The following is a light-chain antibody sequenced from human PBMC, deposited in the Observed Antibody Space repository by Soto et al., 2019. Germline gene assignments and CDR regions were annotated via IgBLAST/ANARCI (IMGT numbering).Light chain of an antibody. CDR2: DVS. CDR1: SSDVGAYNY. Sequence: QSALTQPASVSGSPGQSITISCTGTSSDVGAYNYVSWYQQHPGKVPKLMIYDVSDRPLGVSNRFSGSKSGNNASLTISGLQAEDEADYYCSSFTRSNSYVFVTGTKLTVL. CDR3: SSFTRSNSYV. V-gene: IGLV2-14*03. J-gene: IGLJ1*01.